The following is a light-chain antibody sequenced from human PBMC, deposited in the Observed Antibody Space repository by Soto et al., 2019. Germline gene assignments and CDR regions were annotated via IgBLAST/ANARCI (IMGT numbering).Light chain of an antibody. CDR2: DVS. CDR3: SSYTSSSTLGV. V-gene: IGLV2-14*01. CDR1: SSDVGGYNY. J-gene: IGLJ1*01. Sequence: QSVLTQPASVSGSPGQSITISCTGTSSDVGGYNYVSWYQQHPGKAPKLMIYDVSNRPSGVSNCFSGSKSGNTASLTISGLQAEDEADYYCSSYTSSSTLGVFGTGTKVTVL.